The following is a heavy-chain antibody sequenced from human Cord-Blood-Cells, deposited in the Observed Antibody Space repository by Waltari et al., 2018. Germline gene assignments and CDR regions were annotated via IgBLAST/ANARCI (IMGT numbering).Heavy chain of an antibody. Sequence: QVHLVQPGAGVKKPGSSFPASCMDSGYPFTVYSLCWVRQARGKRREWMTGNKPKSEGTDDAQRIKGWGTMTMDTSSSTAYMELRRLRSDDTAVYCWARALGSSYGMDVWGQGTTVTVSS. D-gene: IGHD3-10*01. V-gene: IGHV1-2*04. J-gene: IGHJ6*02. CDR3: ARALGSSYGMDV. CDR2: NKPKSEGT. CDR1: GYPFTVYS.